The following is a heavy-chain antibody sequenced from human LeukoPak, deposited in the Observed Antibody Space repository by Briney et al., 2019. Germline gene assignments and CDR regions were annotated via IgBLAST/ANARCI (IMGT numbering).Heavy chain of an antibody. CDR1: GYSISSGYY. J-gene: IGHJ4*02. Sequence: SETLSLTCTVSGYSISSGYYWGWIRQPPGKGLEWIGSIYHSGSTYYNPSLKSRVTISVDTSKNQFSLKLSSVTAADTAVYYCAREYYYDSSGYSNFDYWGQGTLVTVSS. CDR2: IYHSGST. CDR3: AREYYYDSSGYSNFDY. V-gene: IGHV4-38-2*02. D-gene: IGHD3-22*01.